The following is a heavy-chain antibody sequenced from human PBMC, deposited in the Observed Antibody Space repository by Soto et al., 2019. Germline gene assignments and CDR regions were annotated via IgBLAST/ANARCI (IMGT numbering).Heavy chain of an antibody. D-gene: IGHD3-9*01. V-gene: IGHV3-21*01. CDR3: ARNDYDILYYYYGMDV. J-gene: IGHJ6*02. Sequence: GKGLEWVSSISSSSSYIYYADSVKGRFTISRDNAKNSLYLQMNSLRAEDTAVYYCARNDYDILYYYYGMDVWGQGTTVTVSS. CDR2: ISSSSSYI.